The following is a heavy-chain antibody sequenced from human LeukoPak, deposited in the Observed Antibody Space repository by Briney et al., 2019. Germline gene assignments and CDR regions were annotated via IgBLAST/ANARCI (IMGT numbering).Heavy chain of an antibody. V-gene: IGHV3-48*03. CDR2: ISSSGSTI. Sequence: GGSLRLSCAASGFTFSSYEMNWVRQAPGKGLEWVSYISSSGSTIYYADSVKGRFTIFRDNSKNTLYLQMNNLRAEDTAVYYCAKGGGYEVLYDYWGQGTLVTVSS. CDR1: GFTFSSYE. CDR3: AKGGGYEVLYDY. D-gene: IGHD5-12*01. J-gene: IGHJ4*02.